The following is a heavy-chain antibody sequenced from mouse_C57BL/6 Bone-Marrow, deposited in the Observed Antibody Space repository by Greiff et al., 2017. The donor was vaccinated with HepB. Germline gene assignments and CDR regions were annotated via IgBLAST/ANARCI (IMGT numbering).Heavy chain of an antibody. J-gene: IGHJ3*01. CDR1: GFTFSDYY. CDR2: ISNGGGST. Sequence: EVKLMESGGGLVQPGGSLKLSCAASGFTFSDYYMYWVRQTPEKRLEWVAYISNGGGSTYYPDTVKGRFTISRDNAKNTLYLQMSRLKSEDTAMYYCARHGGPAFAYWGQGTLVTVSA. V-gene: IGHV5-12*01. D-gene: IGHD1-1*02. CDR3: ARHGGPAFAY.